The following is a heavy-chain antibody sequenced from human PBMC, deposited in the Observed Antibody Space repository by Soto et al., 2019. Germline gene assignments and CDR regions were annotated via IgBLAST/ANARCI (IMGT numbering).Heavy chain of an antibody. CDR2: IFSGGNT. J-gene: IGHJ4*02. CDR1: GFIVSSNY. D-gene: IGHD6-6*01. V-gene: IGHV3-66*01. Sequence: EVQLVDSGGGLVQPGGSLRLSCAASGFIVSSNYMNWVRQAPGKGLEWVSVIFSGGNTYYADSVKGRFTISRDNSKNTVWLQMNSLRVEETAVYYCARGSGSSSGFPFDFWGQGTLVTVSS. CDR3: ARGSGSSSGFPFDF.